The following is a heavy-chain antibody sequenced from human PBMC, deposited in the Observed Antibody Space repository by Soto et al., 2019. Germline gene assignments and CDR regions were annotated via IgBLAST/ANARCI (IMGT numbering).Heavy chain of an antibody. CDR2: ISGSGGST. V-gene: IGHV3-23*01. D-gene: IGHD3-22*01. CDR1: GFTFSSYA. J-gene: IGHJ4*02. Sequence: GGSLRLSCAASGFTFSSYAMSWVRQAPGKGLEWVSAISGSGGSTYYADSVKGRFTISRDNSKNTLYLQMNSLRAEDTAVYYCAKDSRSGVVVYYGDYWGQGTLVTVSS. CDR3: AKDSRSGVVVYYGDY.